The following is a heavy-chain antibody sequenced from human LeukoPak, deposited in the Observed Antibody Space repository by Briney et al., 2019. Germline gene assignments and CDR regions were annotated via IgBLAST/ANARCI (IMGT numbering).Heavy chain of an antibody. CDR1: GFTFGSHA. CDR2: ISVGRGNT. J-gene: IGHJ4*02. V-gene: IGHV3-23*01. CDR3: AKVWPYSSGYYYFDY. D-gene: IGHD6-19*01. Sequence: GGSLRLSCAASGFTFGSHAMTWVRQAPGKGLEWVSAISVGRGNTYYAASVKGRFTISRDNSKNTLYLQMNSLRAADTAVYYCAKVWPYSSGYYYFDYWGQGTLVTVSS.